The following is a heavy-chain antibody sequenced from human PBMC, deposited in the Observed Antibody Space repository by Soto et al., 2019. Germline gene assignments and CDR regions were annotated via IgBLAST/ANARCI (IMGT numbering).Heavy chain of an antibody. D-gene: IGHD1-26*01. CDR1: GGSISSGGYY. Sequence: QVQLQESGPGLVKPSQTLSLTCTVSGGSISSGGYYWSWIRQHPGKGLEWIGYIYYSGSTYYNPSRQGRVTIAVATSKNQFSLKLSSVTAADTAVYYCAGIYSGSPGGTLRYWGQGTLVTVSS. J-gene: IGHJ4*02. V-gene: IGHV4-31*03. CDR2: IYYSGST. CDR3: AGIYSGSPGGTLRY.